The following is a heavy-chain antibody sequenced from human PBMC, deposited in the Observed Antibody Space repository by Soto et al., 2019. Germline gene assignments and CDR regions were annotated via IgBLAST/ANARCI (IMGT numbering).Heavy chain of an antibody. CDR2: ITPSGGNT. CDR3: AGRYCPNGVCYTNFYYYMDI. CDR1: GFSFSTYA. J-gene: IGHJ6*03. V-gene: IGHV3-23*01. Sequence: EVQLLESGGGLVQPGGSLRLSCAASGFSFSTYAMTWVRQAPGKGLEWVSTITPSGGNTYYADSVKVRFTITRDNSENTLFLPMNSLRAEDTAVYYCAGRYCPNGVCYTNFYYYMDIWGEGTSVTVSS. D-gene: IGHD2-8*01.